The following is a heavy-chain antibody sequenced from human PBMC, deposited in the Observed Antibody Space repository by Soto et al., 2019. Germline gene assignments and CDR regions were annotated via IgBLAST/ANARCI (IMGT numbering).Heavy chain of an antibody. CDR1: GGSISRYY. CDR3: ARAYGDLPFDY. Sequence: SETLSLTCTVSGGSISRYYWSWIRQPPGKGLEWIGYIYYSGSTNYNPSLKSRVTISVDTSKNQFSLKLSSETAADTAVYYCARAYGDLPFDYWGQGTLVTVSS. CDR2: IYYSGST. V-gene: IGHV4-59*01. D-gene: IGHD4-17*01. J-gene: IGHJ4*02.